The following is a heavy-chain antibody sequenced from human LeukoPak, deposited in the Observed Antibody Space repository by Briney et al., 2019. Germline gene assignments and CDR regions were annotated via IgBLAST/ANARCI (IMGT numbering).Heavy chain of an antibody. CDR3: ARAHDNYDVSSFSALDY. V-gene: IGHV3-33*01. J-gene: IGHJ4*02. Sequence: PGRSLRLSCAASGFTFSSYGMHWVRQAPGKGLEWLAVIWYDGSNIYYADSVKGRFAISRDNSKNTLYLLLNSLRAEDTAVYYSARAHDNYDVSSFSALDYWGQGTLVTVSS. CDR1: GFTFSSYG. CDR2: IWYDGSNI. D-gene: IGHD3-22*01.